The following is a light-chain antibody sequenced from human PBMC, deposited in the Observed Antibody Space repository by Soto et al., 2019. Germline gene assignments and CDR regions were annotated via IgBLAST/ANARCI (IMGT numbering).Light chain of an antibody. CDR2: EVS. CDR1: SSDVGAYNY. J-gene: IGLJ2*01. V-gene: IGLV2-8*01. Sequence: QSALTQPPSASGSPGQSVTISCTGTSSDVGAYNYVSWYQQHPGKAPKLMIYEVSKRPSGVPDRFSGSKSDNTASLTVSGLQAEEEADYYCSSYAGSNNFVVFGGGTKVTVL. CDR3: SSYAGSNNFVV.